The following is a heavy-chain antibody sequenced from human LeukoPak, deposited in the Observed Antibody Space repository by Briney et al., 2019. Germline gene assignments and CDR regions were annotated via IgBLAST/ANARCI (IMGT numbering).Heavy chain of an antibody. CDR2: IYTSGST. CDR3: ARDKLQWEPFDY. J-gene: IGHJ4*02. CDR1: GGSISSYY. Sequence: SETLSLTCTVSGGSISSYYWSWIRQPAGKGLEWTGRIYTSGSTNYNPSLKSRVTMSVDTSKNQFSLKLSSVTAADTAVYYCARDKLQWEPFDYWGQGTLVTVSS. D-gene: IGHD1-26*01. V-gene: IGHV4-4*07.